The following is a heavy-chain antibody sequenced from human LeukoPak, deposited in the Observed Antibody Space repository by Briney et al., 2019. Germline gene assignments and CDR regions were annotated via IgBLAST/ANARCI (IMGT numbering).Heavy chain of an antibody. CDR2: ISSGSLTI. V-gene: IGHV3-48*01. D-gene: IGHD1-26*01. Sequence: GGSLRLSCAASGFTFSNSMSWVRQAPGKGLEWVSCISSGSLTIYYADSVKGRFTISRDNAKNSLYLQMNSLRVEDTAVYYCARVRSGSFFDYWGQGTLVTVSS. CDR3: ARVRSGSFFDY. CDR1: GFTFSNS. J-gene: IGHJ4*02.